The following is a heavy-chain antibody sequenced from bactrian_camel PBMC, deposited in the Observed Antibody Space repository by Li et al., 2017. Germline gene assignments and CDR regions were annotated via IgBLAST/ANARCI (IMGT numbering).Heavy chain of an antibody. Sequence: HVQLVESGGGLVQPGGSLRLSCAASGDTASDYCMAWFRQAPGKEREGVAVITRIHGGAEYADSVKGRFIISQDKAKNMVYLQMNSLKPDDTAVYYCAATGQMLSVAGCRTQGTQVTVS. CDR2: ITRIHGGA. CDR1: GDTASDYC. V-gene: IGHV3-3*01. D-gene: IGHD1*01. J-gene: IGHJ4*01.